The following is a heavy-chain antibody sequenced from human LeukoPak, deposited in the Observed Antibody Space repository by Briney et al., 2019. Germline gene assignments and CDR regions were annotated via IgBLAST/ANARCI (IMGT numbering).Heavy chain of an antibody. V-gene: IGHV1-2*02. CDR3: ARGGCTNGVCYGLDAFDI. Sequence: ASVKVSCKASGYTFTGYYMHWVRQAPGQGREWMGWINPNSGGTNYAQKFQGRVTMTRDTSISTAYMELSRLRSDDTAVYYCARGGCTNGVCYGLDAFDIWGQGTMVTVSS. CDR1: GYTFTGYY. J-gene: IGHJ3*02. D-gene: IGHD2-8*01. CDR2: INPNSGGT.